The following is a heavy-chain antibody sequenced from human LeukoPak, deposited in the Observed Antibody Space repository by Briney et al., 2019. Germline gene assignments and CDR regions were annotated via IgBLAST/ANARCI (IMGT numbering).Heavy chain of an antibody. CDR3: ARDGEQWLVRNWFGP. CDR2: IWYDGSNK. CDR1: GFTFSSYG. V-gene: IGHV3-33*01. J-gene: IGHJ5*02. Sequence: PGGSLRLSCAASGFTFSSYGMHWVRQAPGKGLEWVAVIWYDGSNKYYADSVKGRFTISRDNSKNTLYLQMNSLRAEDTAVYYCARDGEQWLVRNWFGPWGQGTLVTVSS. D-gene: IGHD6-19*01.